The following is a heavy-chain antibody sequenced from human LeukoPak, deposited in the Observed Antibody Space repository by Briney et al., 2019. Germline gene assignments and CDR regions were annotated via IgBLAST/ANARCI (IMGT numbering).Heavy chain of an antibody. V-gene: IGHV4-39*07. D-gene: IGHD2-15*01. CDR2: IYYSGST. Sequence: SETLSLTCTVSGGSISSSSYYWGWIRQPPGKGLEWIGSIYYSGSTYYNPSLKSRVTISVDTSKNQFSLKLSSVTAADTAVYYCARSVEGYCRGGSCYYYSYYMDVWGKGTTVTVSS. J-gene: IGHJ6*03. CDR1: GGSISSSSYY. CDR3: ARSVEGYCRGGSCYYYSYYMDV.